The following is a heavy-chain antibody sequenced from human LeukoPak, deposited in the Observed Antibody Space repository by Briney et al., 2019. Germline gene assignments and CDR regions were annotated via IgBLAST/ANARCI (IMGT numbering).Heavy chain of an antibody. D-gene: IGHD3-10*01. Sequence: SETLSLTCTVSGGSINTYYWSWIRQPPGKGLEWIGDIYYSGSTNYNPSLKSRVTISVDTSKNQFSLNLRSVSAADTAVYYCARDQQSPMVQGTLHLGFDPWGQGTLVTVSS. V-gene: IGHV4-59*01. CDR3: ARDQQSPMVQGTLHLGFDP. CDR1: GGSINTYY. J-gene: IGHJ5*02. CDR2: IYYSGST.